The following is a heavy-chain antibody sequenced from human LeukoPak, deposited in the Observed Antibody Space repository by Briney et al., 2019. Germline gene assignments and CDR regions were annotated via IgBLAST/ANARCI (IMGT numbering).Heavy chain of an antibody. D-gene: IGHD5-18*01. CDR2: INHGGST. CDR1: GGSFSDSY. Sequence: SETLSLTCAVYGGSFSDSYWSWIRQPPGKGLEWIGEINHGGSTKFNPSLKSRVTISLDTSRNQFSLKVNSVTAADTAVYYCARHVYSYGRLYYFDYWGQGTLVTVSS. CDR3: ARHVYSYGRLYYFDY. J-gene: IGHJ4*02. V-gene: IGHV4-34*01.